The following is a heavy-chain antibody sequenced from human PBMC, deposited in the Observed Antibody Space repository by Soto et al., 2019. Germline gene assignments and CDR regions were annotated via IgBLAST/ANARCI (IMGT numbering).Heavy chain of an antibody. Sequence: ASVKVSCKASGYTFTNYGITWVRQAPGQGLEWMGWISTDSGNTESARKLQGRVTMTTDTYTNTAYMELRSLRSDDTAMYYCARDGVGGGAAGISYFHHGMDVWGQGTTVTVSS. CDR2: ISTDSGNT. V-gene: IGHV1-18*01. CDR1: GYTFTNYG. J-gene: IGHJ6*02. D-gene: IGHD6-13*01. CDR3: ARDGVGGGAAGISYFHHGMDV.